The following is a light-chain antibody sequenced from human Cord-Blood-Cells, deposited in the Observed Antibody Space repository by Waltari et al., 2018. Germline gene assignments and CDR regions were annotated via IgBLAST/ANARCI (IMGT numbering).Light chain of an antibody. Sequence: IVLTQSPGPLSLSTGERATIPCRASQSVSSSYLAWYQQKPGQAPRLLIYGASSRATGIPDRFSGSGSGTDFTLTISRLEPEDFAVYYCQQDGSSPRTFGQGTKVEIK. CDR3: QQDGSSPRT. V-gene: IGKV3-20*01. J-gene: IGKJ1*01. CDR2: GAS. CDR1: QSVSSSY.